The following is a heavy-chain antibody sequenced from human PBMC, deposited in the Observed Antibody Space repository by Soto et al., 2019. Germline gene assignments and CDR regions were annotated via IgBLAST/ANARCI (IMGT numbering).Heavy chain of an antibody. CDR2: INPGNGNT. V-gene: IGHV1-3*01. J-gene: IGHJ4*02. D-gene: IGHD3-22*01. Sequence: ASVKVSCKASGYTFTSYGINWVRQAPGRGLEWMGWINPGNGNTKYSQQFQGRVIIDRDTSASTAYMELSSLRSEDTAVYYCACGGYCDSSNYLVYWGLGTLVTGS. CDR1: GYTFTSYG. CDR3: ACGGYCDSSNYLVY.